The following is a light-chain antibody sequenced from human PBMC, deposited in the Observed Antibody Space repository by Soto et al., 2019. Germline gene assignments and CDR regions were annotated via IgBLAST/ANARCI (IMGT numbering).Light chain of an antibody. CDR1: QSVNSDY. Sequence: ENVLTQSPGTLSLSPGERATLSCRASQSVNSDYLAWYQQKLGQAPRLLIYDASNRATGISDRFSGSGSGTAFTLTISRLEPEDSAMYVCLQYSSSPGTFGQGTKVEI. CDR2: DAS. CDR3: LQYSSSPGT. J-gene: IGKJ1*01. V-gene: IGKV3-20*01.